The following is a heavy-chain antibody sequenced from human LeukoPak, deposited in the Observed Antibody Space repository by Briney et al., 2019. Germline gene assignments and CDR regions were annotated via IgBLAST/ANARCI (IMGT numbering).Heavy chain of an antibody. V-gene: IGHV4-34*01. CDR3: ARGPVETVDY. CDR2: INHSGST. J-gene: IGHJ4*02. Sequence: SETLSLTCAVYGGSFSGYYWSWIRQPPGKGLEWIGEINHSGSTNYNPSLKSRVTISVDTSKNQFSLKLSSVTAVDTAVYYCARGPVETVDYWGQGTLVTVSS. D-gene: IGHD2-2*01. CDR1: GGSFSGYY.